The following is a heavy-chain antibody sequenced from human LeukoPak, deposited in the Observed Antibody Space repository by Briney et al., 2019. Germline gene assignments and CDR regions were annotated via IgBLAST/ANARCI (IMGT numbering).Heavy chain of an antibody. CDR2: INPNSGGT. Sequence: GASVKVSCKASGYTFTGYYMHWVRQAPGQGLEWMGWINPNSGGTNYAKKFQGRVTMTRDTSISTAYMELSRLRSDDTAVYYCARDHGGYVIDYWGQGTLVTVSS. CDR1: GYTFTGYY. J-gene: IGHJ4*02. CDR3: ARDHGGYVIDY. D-gene: IGHD3-22*01. V-gene: IGHV1-2*02.